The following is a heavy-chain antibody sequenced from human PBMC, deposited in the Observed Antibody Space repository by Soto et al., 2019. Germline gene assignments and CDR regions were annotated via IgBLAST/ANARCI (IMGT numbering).Heavy chain of an antibody. V-gene: IGHV1-46*03. Sequence: VASVKVSCKASGYTFTSYYMHWVRQAPGQGLEWMGIINPSGGSTGYAQKFQGRVTMTRDTSTSTVYMELSSLRSEDTAVYYCARGADYDILTGPKDYFDYWGQGTLVTVSS. CDR2: INPSGGST. CDR3: ARGADYDILTGPKDYFDY. D-gene: IGHD3-9*01. CDR1: GYTFTSYY. J-gene: IGHJ4*02.